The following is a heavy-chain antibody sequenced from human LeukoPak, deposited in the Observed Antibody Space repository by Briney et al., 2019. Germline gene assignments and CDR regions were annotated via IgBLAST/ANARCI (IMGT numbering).Heavy chain of an antibody. CDR1: GFTFNAYT. J-gene: IGHJ4*02. Sequence: GSLRLSCAASGFTFNAYTMTWVRQAPGKGLEWVSSINSVGQYIFYADPVRGRFTISRDNSKNSLYLQMNSLRAEDTAVYYCATLGDSSGYYSDYWGQGTLVTVSS. CDR3: ATLGDSSGYYSDY. CDR2: INSVGQYI. V-gene: IGHV3-21*01. D-gene: IGHD3-22*01.